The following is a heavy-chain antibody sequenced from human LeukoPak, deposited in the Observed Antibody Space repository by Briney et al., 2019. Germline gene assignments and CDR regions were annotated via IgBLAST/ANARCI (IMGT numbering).Heavy chain of an antibody. CDR1: GFTFDSYA. D-gene: IGHD2-21*02. CDR2: INGDGTSA. V-gene: IGHV3-74*01. Sequence: GGSLRLSCAASGFTFDSYAMSWVRQTPGKGLLWVSRINGDGTSATYAGSVKGRFTISRDNAKNTLYLQMNSLRAEDTAVYYCARVAYCGGDCYSLDYYYMDVWGKGTTVTVSS. CDR3: ARVAYCGGDCYSLDYYYMDV. J-gene: IGHJ6*03.